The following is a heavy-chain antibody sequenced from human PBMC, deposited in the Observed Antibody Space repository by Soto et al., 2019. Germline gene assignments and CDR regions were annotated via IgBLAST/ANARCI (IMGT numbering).Heavy chain of an antibody. J-gene: IGHJ6*02. CDR2: IYYSGST. Sequence: SETLSLTCTVSGGSTSSYYWSWIRQPPGKGLEWIGYIYYSGSTNYNPSLKSRVTISVDTSKNQFSLKLSSVTAADTAVYYCARATLSRTQYYYYYYGMDVWGQGTTVTVSS. CDR1: GGSTSSYY. CDR3: ARATLSRTQYYYYYYGMDV. V-gene: IGHV4-59*01.